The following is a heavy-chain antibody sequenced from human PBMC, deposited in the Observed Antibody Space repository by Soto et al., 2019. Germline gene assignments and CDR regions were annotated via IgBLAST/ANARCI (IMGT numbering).Heavy chain of an antibody. J-gene: IGHJ4*02. CDR2: TYYHGIT. CDR3: ASPMPNDNFFDY. CDR1: GGPISSTKNS. D-gene: IGHD2-2*01. V-gene: IGHV4-39*01. Sequence: SETLYLTCTVPGGPISSTKNSWAWLRLSPLKGPEWVASTYYHGITYYNSSLKRRATIAVDTSKNQCSRRQASVTAACAAVYYCASPMPNDNFFDYWGQGTLGTVSS.